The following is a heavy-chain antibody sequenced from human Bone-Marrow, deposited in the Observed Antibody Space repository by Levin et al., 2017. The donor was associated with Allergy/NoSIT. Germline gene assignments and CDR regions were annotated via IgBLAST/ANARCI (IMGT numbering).Heavy chain of an antibody. J-gene: IGHJ4*01. CDR2: MYSGGST. D-gene: IGHD2-15*01. CDR3: SRDSRFQLAGGNCFDY. V-gene: IGHV3-53*01. CDR1: GFSVTNSY. Sequence: GGSLRLSCAASGFSVTNSYMTWVRQAPGKGLEWVSVMYSGGSTYYADSVKGRFTISRDNSKNTLSLEMDSLSVADTAVYYFSRDSRFQLAGGNCFDYWGPGTLVAVSS.